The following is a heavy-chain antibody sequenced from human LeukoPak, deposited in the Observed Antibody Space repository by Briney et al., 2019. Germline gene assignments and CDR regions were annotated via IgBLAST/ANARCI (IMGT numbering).Heavy chain of an antibody. J-gene: IGHJ4*02. D-gene: IGHD3-3*01. Sequence: SETLSLTCAVSGGSISSGGYSWSWIRQPPGKGLEWIGYIYHSGSTYYNPSLKSRVTISVDTSKNQFSLKLSSVTAADTAVYYCARGGLLEYYDFWSGYHAYFDYWGQGTLVTVSS. V-gene: IGHV4-30-2*01. CDR2: IYHSGST. CDR3: ARGGLLEYYDFWSGYHAYFDY. CDR1: GGSISSGGYS.